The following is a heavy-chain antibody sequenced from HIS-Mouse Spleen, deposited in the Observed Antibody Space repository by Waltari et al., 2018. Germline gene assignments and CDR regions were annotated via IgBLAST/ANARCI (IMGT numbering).Heavy chain of an antibody. CDR2: ISSSSSYI. J-gene: IGHJ4*02. D-gene: IGHD4-17*01. Sequence: EVQRVEPGGRLVKPGGSLRLSCAPSIFTSSRYTLPLVCRAPGKGLKWVSSISSSSSYIYYADSVKGRFTISRDNAKNSLYLQMNSLRAEDTAVYYCARDPYGGNSYFDYWGQGTLVTVSS. CDR3: ARDPYGGNSYFDY. CDR1: IFTSSRYT. V-gene: IGHV3-21*01.